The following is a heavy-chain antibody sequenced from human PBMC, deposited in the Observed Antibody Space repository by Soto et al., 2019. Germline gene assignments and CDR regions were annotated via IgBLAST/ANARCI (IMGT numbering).Heavy chain of an antibody. D-gene: IGHD3-3*01. Sequence: SVKASCKSSGYRCTENHIHWLRQGPGQGLEWMSWVNPNTGSTTSAQKFKGRVTMTRDTSITTTYMQLNSLTSDDTAVYYCARGNLFWWFDPWGQGTRVTVSS. J-gene: IGHJ5*02. CDR3: ARGNLFWWFDP. CDR1: GYRCTENH. CDR2: VNPNTGST. V-gene: IGHV1-2*02.